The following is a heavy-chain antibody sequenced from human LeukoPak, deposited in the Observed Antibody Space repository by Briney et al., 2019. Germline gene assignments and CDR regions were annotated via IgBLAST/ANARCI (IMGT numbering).Heavy chain of an antibody. CDR1: GFTFSSYS. V-gene: IGHV3-21*01. CDR3: ARDRRGYSGNYFDY. CDR2: ISSSSSYI. Sequence: GGSLRLSCAASGFTFSSYSMNWVRQAPGKGLEWVSSISSSSSYIYYADSVKGRFTISRDNAKNSLYLQMNSLRAEDTAVYYCARDRRGYSGNYFDYWGQGTLVTASS. J-gene: IGHJ4*02. D-gene: IGHD5-12*01.